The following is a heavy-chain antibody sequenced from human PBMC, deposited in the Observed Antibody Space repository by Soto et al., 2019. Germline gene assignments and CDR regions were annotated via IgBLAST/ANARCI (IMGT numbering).Heavy chain of an antibody. CDR3: ARGLYGAYGQDF. J-gene: IGHJ4*02. CDR1: GFTFSNYW. CDR2: NKGDEITT. V-gene: IGHV3-74*01. Sequence: EVQLVESGENLVQPGGSLRLSCAASGFTFSNYWIHWVRQAPGKGLVWVSRNKGDEITTNYADSVKGRFTISRDNAKNTVFLQMHSLRAEDTALYYCARGLYGAYGQDFWGQGILVTVSS. D-gene: IGHD4-17*01.